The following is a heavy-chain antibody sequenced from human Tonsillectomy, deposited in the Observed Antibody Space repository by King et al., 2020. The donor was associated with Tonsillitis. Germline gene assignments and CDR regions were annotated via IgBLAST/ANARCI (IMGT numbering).Heavy chain of an antibody. Sequence: QLVQSGAEVKKPGASVKVSCKASGYTFTSYGISWVRQAPGQGLEWMGWISAYNGNTNYAQKLQGRVTMTTDTSTSTAYMELRRLRSDDTAVYYCARDRDDYGDYPDAFDIWGQGTMVTVSS. CDR1: GYTFTSYG. J-gene: IGHJ3*02. V-gene: IGHV1-18*04. CDR3: ARDRDDYGDYPDAFDI. D-gene: IGHD4-17*01. CDR2: ISAYNGNT.